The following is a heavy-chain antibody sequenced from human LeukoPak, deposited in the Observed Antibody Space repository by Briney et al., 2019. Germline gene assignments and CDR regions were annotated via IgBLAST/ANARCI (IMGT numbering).Heavy chain of an antibody. CDR2: IDPSDSYT. CDR3: ARYYYDSSGYIVKFDY. CDR1: GYSFTSYW. Sequence: GESLKISCKGSGYSFTSYWISWVRQMPGKGLEWMGRIDPSDSYTNYSPSFQGHVTISADKSISTAYLQWSSLKASDTAMYCCARYYYDSSGYIVKFDYWGQGTLVTVSS. V-gene: IGHV5-10-1*01. D-gene: IGHD3-22*01. J-gene: IGHJ4*02.